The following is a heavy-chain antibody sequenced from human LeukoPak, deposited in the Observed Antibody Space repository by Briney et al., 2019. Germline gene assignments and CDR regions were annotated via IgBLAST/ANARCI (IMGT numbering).Heavy chain of an antibody. Sequence: GGSLRLSCAASGFTFSSFAMKWVRQAPGKGLEWVSGISGNGASTYYADSVKGRFTISRDNSKNTLYLQMKSLRAEDTAVYYCAKGAYEYVWGSYCDSWGQGTLVTVSS. CDR3: AKGAYEYVWGSYCDS. CDR1: GFTFSSFA. CDR2: ISGNGAST. D-gene: IGHD3-16*01. V-gene: IGHV3-23*01. J-gene: IGHJ5*01.